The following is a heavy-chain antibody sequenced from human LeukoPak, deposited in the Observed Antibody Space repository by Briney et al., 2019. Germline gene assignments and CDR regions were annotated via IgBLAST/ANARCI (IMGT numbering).Heavy chain of an antibody. J-gene: IGHJ6*03. CDR1: GFSVGNNY. Sequence: GGSLRLSCAASGFSVGNNYMSWVRQAPGKGLEWVSVIYSRGATYYADSVKGRFTISRDSSKNTLYIQMNSLGAEDTAVYYCAKMRGQYYHSYYMDAWGKGTTVTVSS. CDR3: AKMRGQYYHSYYMDA. V-gene: IGHV3-53*01. CDR2: IYSRGAT.